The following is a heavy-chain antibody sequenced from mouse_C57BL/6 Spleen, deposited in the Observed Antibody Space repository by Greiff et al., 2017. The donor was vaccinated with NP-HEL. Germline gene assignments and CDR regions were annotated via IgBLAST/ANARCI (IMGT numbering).Heavy chain of an antibody. Sequence: VQLQQSGAELVKPGASVKLSCKASGYTFTSYWMPWVKQRPGQGLEWIGEIDPSDSYTNYNQKFKGKATLTVDTSSRTAYMQLSSLTSEDAAVYYCARRIYYYGSSYYWYFDVWGTGTTVTVSS. CDR1: GYTFTSYW. CDR3: ARRIYYYGSSYYWYFDV. D-gene: IGHD1-1*01. V-gene: IGHV1-50*01. CDR2: IDPSDSYT. J-gene: IGHJ1*03.